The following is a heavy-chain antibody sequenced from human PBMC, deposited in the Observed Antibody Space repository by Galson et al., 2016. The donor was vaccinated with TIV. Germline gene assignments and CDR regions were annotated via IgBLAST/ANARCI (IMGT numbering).Heavy chain of an antibody. J-gene: IGHJ6*02. Sequence: SLRLSCAASGLSVSINYMTWVRQAPGKGLEWVSLISDGGKTYYSDSVKGRFTISRDNAKNTLYLQMNSLRVEDTALYYCARDRVVGATYYYYYYGMDVWGQGTAVTVSS. CDR3: ARDRVVGATYYYYYYGMDV. D-gene: IGHD1-26*01. V-gene: IGHV3-53*05. CDR1: GLSVSINY. CDR2: ISDGGKT.